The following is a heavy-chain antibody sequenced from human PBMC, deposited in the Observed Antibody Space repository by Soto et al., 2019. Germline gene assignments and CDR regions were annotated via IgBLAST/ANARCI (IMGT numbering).Heavy chain of an antibody. CDR1: GGSFSGYY. D-gene: IGHD3-10*01. Sequence: SETLSLTCAVYGGSFSGYYWSWIRQPPGKGLEWIGEINHSGSTNYNPSLKSRVTISVDTSKNQLSLKLSSVTAADTAVYYCARGYVSGSYYKIVAYYFDYRGQATLVTVCS. CDR3: ARGYVSGSYYKIVAYYFDY. CDR2: INHSGST. J-gene: IGHJ4*02. V-gene: IGHV4-34*01.